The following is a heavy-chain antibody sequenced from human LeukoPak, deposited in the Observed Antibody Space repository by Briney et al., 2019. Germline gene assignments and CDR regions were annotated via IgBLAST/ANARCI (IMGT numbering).Heavy chain of an antibody. J-gene: IGHJ4*02. CDR1: RFTFSNYT. Sequence: GGSLRLSCAGSRFTFSNYTMNWVRQAPGKGLEWVSSISSSSSYIFYADSVKGRFTISRDNAKNSLYLQMNSLRAEDTAMYYCARGGTAMVPSKDFDYWGQGTLVTVSS. D-gene: IGHD5-18*01. CDR3: ARGGTAMVPSKDFDY. V-gene: IGHV3-21*01. CDR2: ISSSSSYI.